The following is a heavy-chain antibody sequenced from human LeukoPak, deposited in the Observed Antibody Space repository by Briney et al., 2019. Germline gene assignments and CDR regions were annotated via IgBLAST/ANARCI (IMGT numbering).Heavy chain of an antibody. CDR1: GFTFSSYW. J-gene: IGHJ4*02. CDR2: INSDGSST. D-gene: IGHD3-10*01. CDR3: ARGRIGAFDY. Sequence: PGGSLRLSCAASGFTFSSYWMHWVRQAPGKGPVWVSRINSDGSSTSYADSVKGRFTISRDNAKNTLYLQMNSLRAEDTAVYYCARGRIGAFDYWGQGTLVTVSS. V-gene: IGHV3-74*01.